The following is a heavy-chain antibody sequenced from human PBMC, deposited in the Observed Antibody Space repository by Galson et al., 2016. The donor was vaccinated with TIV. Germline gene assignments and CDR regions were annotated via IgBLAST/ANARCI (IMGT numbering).Heavy chain of an antibody. J-gene: IGHJ4*02. CDR3: ASDWWVSYTDRPYFDY. CDR2: IYTSVNT. CDR1: GGSISDNY. V-gene: IGHV4-4*07. D-gene: IGHD1-26*01. Sequence: TLSLTCTVSGGSISDNYWSWIRQSAGKGLEWIGRIYTSVNTDYNPSLESRVTLSADTSKNQFSLRLRSVTVADTAVYFCASDWWVSYTDRPYFDYWGQGILVTVSS.